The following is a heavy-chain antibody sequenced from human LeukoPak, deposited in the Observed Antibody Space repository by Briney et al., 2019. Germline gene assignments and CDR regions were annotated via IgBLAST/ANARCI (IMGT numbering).Heavy chain of an antibody. J-gene: IGHJ3*02. CDR3: SREGAQGDQSAFDI. D-gene: IGHD2-21*01. CDR2: IRRKRNGYTT. V-gene: IGHV3-72*01. CDR1: GFTFSDYI. Sequence: GGSLRLSCAASGFTFSDYILDGVRQAPGKGREWVGRIRRKRNGYTTEFAASVKGRFTISRDDSENSRYLHMNNLKTEDTAVYHCSREGAQGDQSAFDIWGQGTMVTVSS.